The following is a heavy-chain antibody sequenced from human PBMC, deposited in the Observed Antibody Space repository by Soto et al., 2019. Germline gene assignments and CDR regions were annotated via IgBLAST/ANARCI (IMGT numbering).Heavy chain of an antibody. J-gene: IGHJ6*02. V-gene: IGHV3-23*01. Sequence: PGGSLRLSCAASGFTFSNYAMSWVRQAPGKGLEWVSGIGGSGSNTYYADSVKGRFTISRDNSKNTLFLQMNSLRAEDTAEYYCAREVPYSGYSYGMDVWGQGTTVTVSS. CDR2: IGGSGSNT. D-gene: IGHD2-21*01. CDR3: AREVPYSGYSYGMDV. CDR1: GFTFSNYA.